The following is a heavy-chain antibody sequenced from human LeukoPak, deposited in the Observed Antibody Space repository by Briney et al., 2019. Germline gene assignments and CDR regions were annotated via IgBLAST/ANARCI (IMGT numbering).Heavy chain of an antibody. CDR1: GGTFSSYA. D-gene: IGHD2-2*01. CDR2: IIPILGTA. CDR3: AREGYCSSTSCYFDAFDI. J-gene: IGHJ3*02. Sequence: SVKVSCKASGGTFSSYAISWVRQAPGQGLEWMGRIIPILGTANYAQKFQGRVTITTDESTSTAYMELSSLRSEDTAVYYCAREGYCSSTSCYFDAFDIWGQGTMVTVSS. V-gene: IGHV1-69*11.